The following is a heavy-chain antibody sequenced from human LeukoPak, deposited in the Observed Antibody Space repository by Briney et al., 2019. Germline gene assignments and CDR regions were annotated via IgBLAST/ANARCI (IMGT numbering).Heavy chain of an antibody. J-gene: IGHJ5*02. Sequence: GGSLRLSCAASGFTFSSYWMSWVRQAPGKGLERVANIKQDGSEKNYVDSVRGRFTISRDNAKNSLYLQMNSLRVEDTAVYYCARFISLGAWGQGTLVTVSS. D-gene: IGHD3-16*01. V-gene: IGHV3-7*01. CDR2: IKQDGSEK. CDR3: ARFISLGA. CDR1: GFTFSSYW.